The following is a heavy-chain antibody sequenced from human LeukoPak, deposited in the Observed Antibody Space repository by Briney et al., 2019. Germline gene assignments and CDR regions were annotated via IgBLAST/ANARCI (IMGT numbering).Heavy chain of an antibody. V-gene: IGHV3-30*19. D-gene: IGHD2-8*01. CDR2: ISYDGSNK. Sequence: QPGGSLRLSCAASGFTFSSYGIHWVRQAPGKGLEWVAVISYDGSNKHYADSVKGRFTISRDNSKDTLYLQMNSLRADDTAVYYCARDLRYCTNGVCYSTGFDPWGQGTLVTVSS. CDR1: GFTFSSYG. J-gene: IGHJ5*02. CDR3: ARDLRYCTNGVCYSTGFDP.